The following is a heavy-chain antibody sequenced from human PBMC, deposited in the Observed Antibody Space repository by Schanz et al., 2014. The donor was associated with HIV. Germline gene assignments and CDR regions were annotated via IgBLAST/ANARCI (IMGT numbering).Heavy chain of an antibody. CDR1: GFTFDDYA. V-gene: IGHV3-9*01. D-gene: IGHD3-10*01. CDR3: AKDRGSGSYYNVDFDY. Sequence: EVQLVESGGGLVQPGRSLRLSCAASGFTFDDYAMHWVRQAPGKALEWVSGISWNSGSTGYADSVKGRFTISRDNAKNSLYLQMNSLRAEDTALYYCAKDRGSGSYYNVDFDYWGQGTLVTVSS. CDR2: ISWNSGST. J-gene: IGHJ4*02.